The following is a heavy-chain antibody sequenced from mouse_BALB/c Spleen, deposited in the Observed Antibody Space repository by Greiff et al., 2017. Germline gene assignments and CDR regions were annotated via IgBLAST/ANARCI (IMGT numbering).Heavy chain of an antibody. CDR1: GYTFTSYT. CDR2: INPSSGYT. J-gene: IGHJ2*01. CDR3: ARSGTFDY. Sequence: QVQLKQSAAELARPGASVKMSCKASGYTFTSYTMHWVKQRPGQGLEWIGYINPSSGYTEYNQKFKDKTTLTADKSSSTAYMQLSSLTSEDSAVYYCARSGTFDYWGQGTTLTVSS. D-gene: IGHD4-1*01. V-gene: IGHV1-4*02.